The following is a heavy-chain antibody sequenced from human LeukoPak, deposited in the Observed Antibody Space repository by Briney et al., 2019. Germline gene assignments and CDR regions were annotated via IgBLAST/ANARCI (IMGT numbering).Heavy chain of an antibody. CDR2: ISGNGDTT. J-gene: IGHJ4*02. V-gene: IGHV3-23*01. CDR1: GFTFSSYA. D-gene: IGHD1-1*01. CDR3: VKDVNWSTY. Sequence: GGSLRLSCAVSGFTFSSYAMMWVRQAPGKELEWVSVISGNGDTTYYADSVKGRFTISRDNSRNTVYLQMNSLRGDDTAVYYCVKDVNWSTYWGQGTLVTVSS.